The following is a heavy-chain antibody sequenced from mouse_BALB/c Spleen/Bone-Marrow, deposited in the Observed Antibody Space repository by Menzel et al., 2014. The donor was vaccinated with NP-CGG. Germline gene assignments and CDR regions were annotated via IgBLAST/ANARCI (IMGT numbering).Heavy chain of an antibody. V-gene: IGHV1-4*01. J-gene: IGHJ2*01. CDR3: ARVLRWSLDY. CDR1: GYTFTSYT. CDR2: INPSSNYT. Sequence: LQESGAELARPGGSVKMSCKASGYTFTSYTMHWVKQRPGQGLEWIGFINPSSNYTNYNQKFKDKATLTADKSSSTAYMQLSSLTSEDSAVYYCARVLRWSLDYWGQGTTLTVSS. D-gene: IGHD6-2*01.